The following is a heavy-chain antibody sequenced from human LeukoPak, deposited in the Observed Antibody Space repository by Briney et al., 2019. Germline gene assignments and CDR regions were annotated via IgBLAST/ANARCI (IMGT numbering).Heavy chain of an antibody. CDR1: GGSISSTTDY. CDR2: IFYSGTT. J-gene: IGHJ4*02. V-gene: IGHV4-39*01. D-gene: IGHD3-10*01. Sequence: SETLSLTCTVSGGSISSTTDYWGWIRQPPGKGLEWIGSIFYSGTTYYNPSLKSRVTISVDTSKNQFSLKLTSVTAADTAVYYCARQEYHGSGTYYIPNYWGQGTLVTVSS. CDR3: ARQEYHGSGTYYIPNY.